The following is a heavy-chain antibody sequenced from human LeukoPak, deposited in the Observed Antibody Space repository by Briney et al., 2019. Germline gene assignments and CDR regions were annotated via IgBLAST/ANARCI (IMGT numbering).Heavy chain of an antibody. CDR3: ARETDDMITFGGVIVHNWFDP. D-gene: IGHD3-16*02. Sequence: PGGSLRLSCAASGFTVSSNYMSWVRQAPGKGLEWVSVIYSGGSTYYADSVKGRFTISRDNAKNSLYLQMNSLRAEDTALYYCARETDDMITFGGVIVHNWFDPWGQGTLVTVSS. V-gene: IGHV3-53*01. CDR1: GFTVSSNY. J-gene: IGHJ5*02. CDR2: IYSGGST.